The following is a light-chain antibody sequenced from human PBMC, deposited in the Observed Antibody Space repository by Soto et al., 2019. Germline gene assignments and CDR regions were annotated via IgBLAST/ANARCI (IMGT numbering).Light chain of an antibody. Sequence: EIVMTQSPATLSVSPGERATLSFRSSQSVSSNLAWYQQKPGQAPRLLIYGASSRAAGIPDRFSGSGSGTDFTLTISRLEPEDFAVYYCQQYGSSPPTTFGQGTRLEI. CDR3: QQYGSSPPTT. CDR1: QSVSSN. CDR2: GAS. V-gene: IGKV3-20*01. J-gene: IGKJ5*01.